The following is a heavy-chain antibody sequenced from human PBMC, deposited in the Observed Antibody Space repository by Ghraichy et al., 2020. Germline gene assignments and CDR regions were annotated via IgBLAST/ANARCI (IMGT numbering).Heavy chain of an antibody. CDR3: SKGRDSSGLTEPLDF. J-gene: IGHJ4*02. Sequence: GESLNISCEASGFTFSTYGMHWVRQPPGKGLEWVAFIGYDGSNKFYADSVKGRFTISRDNSKNTLDLQMNSLRAEDTAVYYCSKGRDSSGLTEPLDFWGQGTLVTVSS. V-gene: IGHV3-30*02. CDR2: IGYDGSNK. D-gene: IGHD6-19*01. CDR1: GFTFSTYG.